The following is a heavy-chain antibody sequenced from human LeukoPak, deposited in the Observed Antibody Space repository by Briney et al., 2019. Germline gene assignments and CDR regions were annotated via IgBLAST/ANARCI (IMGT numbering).Heavy chain of an antibody. V-gene: IGHV3-11*01. Sequence: GGSLRLSCAASGFTFSDYYMSWIRQAPGKGLEWVSYISSSGSTIYYADSVKGRFTISRDNAKNSLYLQMNSLRAEDTAVYYCARAYYDFWSGYQTTGDAFDIWGQGTMVTVSS. J-gene: IGHJ3*02. CDR2: ISSSGSTI. CDR3: ARAYYDFWSGYQTTGDAFDI. CDR1: GFTFSDYY. D-gene: IGHD3-3*01.